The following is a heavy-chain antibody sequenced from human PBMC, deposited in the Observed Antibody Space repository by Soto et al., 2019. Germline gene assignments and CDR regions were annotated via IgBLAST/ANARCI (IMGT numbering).Heavy chain of an antibody. CDR3: ARDFGEDHYYGPPGY. V-gene: IGHV1-46*01. CDR1: GYTFTSYY. J-gene: IGHJ4*02. Sequence: ASVKVSCKASGYTFTSYYMHWVRQAPGQGLEWMGIINPSGGSTNYAQKFQGRVTMTRDTSTSTVYMELSSLRSDDTAVYYCARDFGEDHYYGPPGYWGQGTLVTVSS. D-gene: IGHD3-10*01. CDR2: INPSGGST.